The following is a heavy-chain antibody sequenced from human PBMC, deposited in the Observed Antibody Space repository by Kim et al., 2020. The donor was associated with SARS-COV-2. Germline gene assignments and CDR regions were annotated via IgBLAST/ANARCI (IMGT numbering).Heavy chain of an antibody. D-gene: IGHD3-10*01. Sequence: YVDSVNGPFTMSRDNAKNALYLQMSSLRTEDTAIYYCAALDTVQVPGGIWGQGTLVTVSS. V-gene: IGHV3-7*01. CDR3: AALDTVQVPGGI. J-gene: IGHJ4*02.